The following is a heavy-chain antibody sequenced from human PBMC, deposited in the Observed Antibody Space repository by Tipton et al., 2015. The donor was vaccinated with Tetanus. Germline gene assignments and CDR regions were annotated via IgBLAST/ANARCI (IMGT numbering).Heavy chain of an antibody. Sequence: VQLVQSGAEVKKPGESLKISCKGSGYSFGIYWLAWVRQMPGKGLEWMGIIYPGDSDTRYSPSFEGQVTISVDKSIATAYLQWSSLRASDTAMYYCASRGGIGSHDAFDIWGQGTMVTVSS. J-gene: IGHJ3*02. CDR3: ASRGGIGSHDAFDI. V-gene: IGHV5-51*01. CDR1: GYSFGIYW. D-gene: IGHD3-16*01. CDR2: IYPGDSDT.